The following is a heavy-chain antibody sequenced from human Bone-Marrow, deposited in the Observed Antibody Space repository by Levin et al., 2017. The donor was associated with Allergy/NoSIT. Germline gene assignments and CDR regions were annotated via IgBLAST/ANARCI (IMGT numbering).Heavy chain of an antibody. CDR3: ARAGIGSAWYGALDY. J-gene: IGHJ4*02. V-gene: IGHV4-39*07. D-gene: IGHD6-19*01. CDR1: GGSVSSSTDY. CDR2: IYYGGST. Sequence: GSLRLSCSVSGGSVSSSTDYWGWIRQPPGTGLQWIGNIYYGGSTYYNPSLKSRATISLDKSNNQFSLMLTSVTAADTATYYCARAGIGSAWYGALDYWGQGILVAVSS.